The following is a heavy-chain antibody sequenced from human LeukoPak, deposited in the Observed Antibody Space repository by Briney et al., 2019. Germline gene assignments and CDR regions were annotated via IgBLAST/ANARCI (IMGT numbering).Heavy chain of an antibody. CDR1: GGSISSSRYY. D-gene: IGHD4-17*01. CDR3: ARQLGTTVTTRLDY. CDR2: IYYGGNT. Sequence: SETLSLTCTVSGGSISSSRYYWGWIRQPPGKGLEWIGSIYYGGNTWYSPSLKSRVTISVDTSKNQFSLKLSSVTAADTAVYYCARQLGTTVTTRLDYWGQGTLVTVSS. J-gene: IGHJ4*02. V-gene: IGHV4-39*01.